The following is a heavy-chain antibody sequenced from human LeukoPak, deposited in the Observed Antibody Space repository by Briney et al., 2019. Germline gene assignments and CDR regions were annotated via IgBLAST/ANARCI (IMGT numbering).Heavy chain of an antibody. J-gene: IGHJ4*02. V-gene: IGHV3-23*01. CDR1: GFTFSSYW. CDR2: ITGSGDST. D-gene: IGHD1/OR15-1a*01. Sequence: GGSLRLSCAASGFTFSSYWMSWVRQAPGKGLEWVSTITGSGDSTDYADSVKGRFTISRDNAKNTLYLQVNSLRVEDTAVYYCARRTSYYFPYWGQGTLVTVSS. CDR3: ARRTSYYFPY.